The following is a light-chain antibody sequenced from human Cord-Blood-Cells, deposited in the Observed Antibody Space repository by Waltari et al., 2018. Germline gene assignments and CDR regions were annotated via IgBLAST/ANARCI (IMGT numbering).Light chain of an antibody. J-gene: IGLJ3*02. CDR3: SSYTSSSTLV. V-gene: IGLV2-14*03. Sequence: QSALTQHASVSGSPGQSVSISCTGTSSDVGGYHYVSWYQHLPGKAPKLMNYDVSKRPSWVSNRFSGSKSGNTASLTISGLQAEDEADYYCSSYTSSSTLVFGGGTKLTVL. CDR1: SSDVGGYHY. CDR2: DVS.